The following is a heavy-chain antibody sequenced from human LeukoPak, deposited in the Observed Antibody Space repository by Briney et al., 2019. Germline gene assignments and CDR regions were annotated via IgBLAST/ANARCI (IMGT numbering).Heavy chain of an antibody. CDR3: ASSTQISKYADY. V-gene: IGHV3-48*04. CDR1: GFTFSAYS. CDR2: IVTSGSTI. Sequence: PGGSLRLSCAASGFTFSAYSMNWVRQAPGKGLEWVSYIVTSGSTIYYADSVRGRFTISRDNAKSTLYLQMNSLRAEDTAVYYCASSTQISKYADYWGQGALVTVSS. J-gene: IGHJ4*02. D-gene: IGHD2-2*01.